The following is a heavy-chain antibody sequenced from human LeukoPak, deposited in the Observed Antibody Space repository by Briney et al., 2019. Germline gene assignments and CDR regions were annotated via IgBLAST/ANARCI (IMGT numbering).Heavy chain of an antibody. J-gene: IGHJ4*02. D-gene: IGHD5-18*01. V-gene: IGHV4-61*02. CDR1: GGSISSGSYH. CDR3: ARGEFTAMVIPEGGSFDY. Sequence: SETLSLTCTVSGGSISSGSYHWSWIRQPAGKGLEWIGRIYTSGSTNYNPSLKSRVTISVDTSKNQFSLKLSSVTAADTAVYYCARGEFTAMVIPEGGSFDYWGQGTLVTVSS. CDR2: IYTSGST.